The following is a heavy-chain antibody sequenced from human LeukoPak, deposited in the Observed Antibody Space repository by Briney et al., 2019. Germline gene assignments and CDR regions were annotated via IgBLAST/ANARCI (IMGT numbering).Heavy chain of an antibody. J-gene: IGHJ6*02. CDR1: GLTFSRYW. V-gene: IGHV3-66*01. CDR2: IYSGGST. CDR3: ARDWASTGIYGMDV. Sequence: PGGSLRLSCEASGLTFSRYWMKWVRQAPGKGLEWVSVIYSGGSTYYADSVKGRFTISRDNSKNTLYLQMNSLRAEDTAVYYCARDWASTGIYGMDVWGQGTTVTVSS. D-gene: IGHD4-11*01.